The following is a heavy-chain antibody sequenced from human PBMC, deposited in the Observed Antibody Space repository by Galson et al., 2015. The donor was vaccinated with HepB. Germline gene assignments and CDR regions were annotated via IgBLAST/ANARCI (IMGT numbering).Heavy chain of an antibody. J-gene: IGHJ4*02. Sequence: SVKVSCKASGYTFTNYYIHWVRQAPGQGLEWMGLMNPSGGSTTYAQKFQGRVTMARDTSTSTVYMELRSLRSEDSAVYYCAGDGFSSGAVDYWGQGTLVTVSS. CDR1: GYTFTNYY. CDR3: AGDGFSSGAVDY. V-gene: IGHV1-46*01. CDR2: MNPSGGST. D-gene: IGHD3-22*01.